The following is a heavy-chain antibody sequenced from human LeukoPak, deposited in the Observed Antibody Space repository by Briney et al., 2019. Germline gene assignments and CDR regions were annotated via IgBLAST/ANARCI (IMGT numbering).Heavy chain of an antibody. J-gene: IGHJ4*02. CDR1: GFTFTTYW. CDR2: INGDGSRS. D-gene: IGHD3-16*01. CDR3: ARTSPTSHFDF. Sequence: PGGSLRLSCAASGFTFTTYWMHWVRQAPGKGLVWVSRINGDGSRSNYADSVKGRFTISRDNARNTLYPQMNSLRAEDTALYYCARTSPTSHFDFWGQGTLVTVSS. V-gene: IGHV3-74*01.